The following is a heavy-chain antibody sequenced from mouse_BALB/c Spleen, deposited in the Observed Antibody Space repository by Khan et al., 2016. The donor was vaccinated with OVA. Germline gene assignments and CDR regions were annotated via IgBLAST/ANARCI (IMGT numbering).Heavy chain of an antibody. CDR3: ARMDTTSLDY. CDR1: GYTFTDYY. Sequence: QVQLQQSGTELARPGASVKLSCKASGYTFTDYYITWVKQRTGQGLEWIGAIYPGSGNTYYNEKFKGKATLTADKSSNTAYMQLSSLTSEDSAVYFCARMDTTSLDYWGQGTTLTVSS. CDR2: IYPGSGNT. D-gene: IGHD2-3*01. J-gene: IGHJ2*01. V-gene: IGHV1-77*01.